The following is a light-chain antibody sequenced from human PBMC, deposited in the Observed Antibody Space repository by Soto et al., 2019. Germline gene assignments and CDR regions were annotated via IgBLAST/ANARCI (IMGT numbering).Light chain of an antibody. CDR3: SSYTSSMTNV. V-gene: IGLV2-11*01. J-gene: IGLJ1*01. Sequence: QSALTQPRSVSGSPGQSVTISCSGTSIDVDDYVSWYQQHPGKAPKIIIYDVTERPSGVPDRFSGSKSGNAASLTVSGLQAADEADYFCSSYTSSMTNVFGSGTKVTVL. CDR2: DVT. CDR1: SIDVDDY.